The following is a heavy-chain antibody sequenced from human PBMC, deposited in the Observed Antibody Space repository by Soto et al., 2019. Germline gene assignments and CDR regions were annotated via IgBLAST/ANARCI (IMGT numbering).Heavy chain of an antibody. D-gene: IGHD1-20*01. CDR1: GGSISSYY. J-gene: IGHJ4*02. CDR3: ARDTRYNWNYFDY. V-gene: IGHV4-59*01. Sequence: SETLSLTCTVSGGSISSYYWSWIRQPPGKGLEWIGYIYYSGSTNYNPSLKSRVTISVDTSKNQFSLKLSSVTAADTAVYYCARDTRYNWNYFDYWGQGILVTVSS. CDR2: IYYSGST.